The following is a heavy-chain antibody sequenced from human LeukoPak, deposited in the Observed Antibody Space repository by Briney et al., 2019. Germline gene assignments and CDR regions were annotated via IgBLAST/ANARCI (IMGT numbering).Heavy chain of an antibody. V-gene: IGHV5-51*01. J-gene: IGHJ4*02. Sequence: PGESLKISCKGSGYSFTSYWIGWVRQMPGKGLEWMGIIYPGDSDTGYSPSFQGQVTISADKSISTAYLQWSSLEASDTAMYYCARLESIQLWLPDDYWGQGTLVTVSS. CDR1: GYSFTSYW. CDR2: IYPGDSDT. D-gene: IGHD5-18*01. CDR3: ARLESIQLWLPDDY.